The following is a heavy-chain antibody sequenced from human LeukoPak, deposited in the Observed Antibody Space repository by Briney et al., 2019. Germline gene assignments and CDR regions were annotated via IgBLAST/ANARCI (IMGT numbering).Heavy chain of an antibody. V-gene: IGHV3-11*04. CDR2: ISSSGHLI. CDR3: ARVLWFGEPKSAPWYFDY. J-gene: IGHJ4*02. CDR1: GFSFSDYY. Sequence: PGGSLRLSCAASGFSFSDYYMSWMRQAPGKGLEWVSYISSSGHLIYYAVSVKGRFTISRDNAKNSLYLQMNSLRAEDTAVYYCARVLWFGEPKSAPWYFDYWGQGTLVIVSP. D-gene: IGHD3-10*01.